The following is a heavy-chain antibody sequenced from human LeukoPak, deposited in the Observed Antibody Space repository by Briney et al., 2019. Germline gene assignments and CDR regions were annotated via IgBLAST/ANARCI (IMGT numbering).Heavy chain of an antibody. D-gene: IGHD4-23*01. Sequence: ASETLSLTCTVSGDSINSYYWSWIRQPPGKGLEWIGYIYYSGSTKYNPSIKSRVTISVDTSKNQFSLKLSSVTAADTAVYYCARGDRVGTSGYYFDHWGQGTLVTVSS. CDR2: IYYSGST. J-gene: IGHJ4*02. CDR1: GDSINSYY. V-gene: IGHV4-59*01. CDR3: ARGDRVGTSGYYFDH.